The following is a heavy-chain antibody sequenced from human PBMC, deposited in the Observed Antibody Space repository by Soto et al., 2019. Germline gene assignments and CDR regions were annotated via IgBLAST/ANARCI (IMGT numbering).Heavy chain of an antibody. J-gene: IGHJ6*02. Sequence: QVQLVQSGAEVKKPGSSVKVSCKAPGGTFSSYAISWVRQAPGQGLEWMGGIIPIFGTANYAQKFQGRVTITADESTSTAYMELSSLRSEDTAVYYCARDKVGYYDSSGYYRVSVPPDYYYGMDVWGQGTTVTVSS. CDR3: ARDKVGYYDSSGYYRVSVPPDYYYGMDV. D-gene: IGHD3-22*01. V-gene: IGHV1-69*01. CDR2: IIPIFGTA. CDR1: GGTFSSYA.